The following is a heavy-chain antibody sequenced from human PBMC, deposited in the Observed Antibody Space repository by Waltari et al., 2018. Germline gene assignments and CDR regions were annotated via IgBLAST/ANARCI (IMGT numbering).Heavy chain of an antibody. Sequence: QLQLQESGSGLVKPSQTLSLTCAVSGGSISSGGYSWSWIRQPPGKGLEWIGYILHSGSTYYTPSLKGRGTISVDRSKNQFSRKLGSVTAADTAVYYCARGTAAATYYYYYYMDVWGKGTTVTVSS. CDR3: ARGTAAATYYYYYYMDV. CDR2: ILHSGST. D-gene: IGHD6-13*01. J-gene: IGHJ6*03. V-gene: IGHV4-30-2*01. CDR1: GGSISSGGYS.